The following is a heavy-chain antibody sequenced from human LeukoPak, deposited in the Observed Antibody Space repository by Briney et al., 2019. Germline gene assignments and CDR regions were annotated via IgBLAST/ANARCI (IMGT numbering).Heavy chain of an antibody. D-gene: IGHD3-3*01. V-gene: IGHV3-23*01. CDR3: AKDHNDFWSGNPVN. Sequence: GGSLRLSCVASGFTFINHAMTWVRQAPGQGLEWVSSIGGSGGGTYCADSVKGRFTISRDNSKNTLYLQMNSLRAEDTAVYYCAKDHNDFWSGNPVNWGQGTLVTVSS. J-gene: IGHJ4*02. CDR2: IGGSGGGT. CDR1: GFTFINHA.